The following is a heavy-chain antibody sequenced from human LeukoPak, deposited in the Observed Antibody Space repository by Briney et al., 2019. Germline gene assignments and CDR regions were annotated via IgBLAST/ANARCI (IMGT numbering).Heavy chain of an antibody. V-gene: IGHV3-7*01. Sequence: GGSLRLSCAASGFTFSSYWMSWVRQAPGKGLERGANIKQDGSEKYYVDSVKGRFTISRDNAKNSLYLQMNSLRAEDTAVYYCARARLGYCSGGSCYSYLDYWGQGTLVTVSS. CDR3: ARARLGYCSGGSCYSYLDY. CDR2: IKQDGSEK. D-gene: IGHD2-15*01. CDR1: GFTFSSYW. J-gene: IGHJ4*02.